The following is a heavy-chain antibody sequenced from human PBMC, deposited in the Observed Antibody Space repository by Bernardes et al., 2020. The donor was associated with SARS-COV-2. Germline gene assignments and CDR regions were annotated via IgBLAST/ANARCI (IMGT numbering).Heavy chain of an antibody. V-gene: IGHV5-51*01. D-gene: IGHD2-15*01. CDR3: ARVAYCSGGSCYSGYYYGMDV. CDR2: IYPGDSDT. Sequence: GESLKISCKGSGYSFTSYWIGWVRQMPGKGLEWMGIIYPGDSDTRYSPSFQGRVTISADKSSSTAYLQWSSLKASDTAMYYCARVAYCSGGSCYSGYYYGMDVWGQGTTVTVSS. J-gene: IGHJ6*02. CDR1: GYSFTSYW.